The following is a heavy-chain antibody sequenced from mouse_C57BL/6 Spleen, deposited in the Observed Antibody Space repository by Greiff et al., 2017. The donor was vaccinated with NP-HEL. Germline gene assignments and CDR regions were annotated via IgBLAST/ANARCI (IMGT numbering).Heavy chain of an antibody. D-gene: IGHD1-1*01. Sequence: VKLQESGPELVKPGASVKISCKASGYAFSSSWMNWVKQRPGKGLEWIGRIYPGDGDTNYNGKFKGKATLTADKSSSTAYMQLSSLTSEDSAVYFCARGSYYYGSSYGDWYFDVWGTGTTVTVSS. CDR2: IYPGDGDT. CDR3: ARGSYYYGSSYGDWYFDV. V-gene: IGHV1-82*01. J-gene: IGHJ1*03. CDR1: GYAFSSSW.